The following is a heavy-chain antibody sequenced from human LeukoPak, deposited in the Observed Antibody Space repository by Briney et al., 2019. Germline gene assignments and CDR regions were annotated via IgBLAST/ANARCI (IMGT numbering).Heavy chain of an antibody. CDR3: ALRTRDYNLY. V-gene: IGHV2-5*02. CDR2: IYWDDYE. CDR1: GFSLSTSGVA. J-gene: IGHJ4*02. Sequence: SGPTLVKPTQSLTLTCTFSGFSLSTSGVAMGWIRQTPGKALEWLALIYWDDYERYSPSLKSRLTITKDTSKNQVVLTMTNMDPVDTATYFRALRTRDYNLYWGQGTLVTVSS. D-gene: IGHD4/OR15-4a*01.